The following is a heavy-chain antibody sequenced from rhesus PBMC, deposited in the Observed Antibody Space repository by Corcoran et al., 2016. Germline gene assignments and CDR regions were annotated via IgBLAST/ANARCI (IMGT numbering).Heavy chain of an antibody. CDR3: ARHRYSSSYADYYFDY. J-gene: IGHJ4*01. CDR2: IRSGGST. Sequence: QVQLQQWGEGLVKPSETLSLTCAVYGGSASGDWWGGIRQPHGVGLEGVGRIRSGGSTNYNPSLKSRVTISIDTSKNQFSLKLSSVTAADTAVYYCARHRYSSSYADYYFDYWGQGVLVTVSS. D-gene: IGHD6-43*01. CDR1: GGSASGDW. V-gene: IGHV4-160*01.